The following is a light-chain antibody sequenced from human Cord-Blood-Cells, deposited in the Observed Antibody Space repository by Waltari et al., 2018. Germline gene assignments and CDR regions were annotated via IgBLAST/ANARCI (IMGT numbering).Light chain of an antibody. CDR2: YKSDSDK. CDR1: SGINLGTYR. Sequence: QAVLTQPSSLSASPGASARLTCTLRSGINLGTYRIYWHQKKPRSPPQYLLRYKSDSDKQQGSGVPSRFSGSKDASANAGILLISGLQSEDEADYYCMIWHSSAWLFGGGTKLTVL. V-gene: IGLV5-45*02. CDR3: MIWHSSAWL. J-gene: IGLJ3*02.